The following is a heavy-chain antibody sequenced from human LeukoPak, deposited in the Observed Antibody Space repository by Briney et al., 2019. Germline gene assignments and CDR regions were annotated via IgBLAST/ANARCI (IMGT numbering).Heavy chain of an antibody. Sequence: SQTLSLTCATSGDSVSSNSATWNWIRQSPSRGLEWLGRTYYRSKWYNEYAVSVKSRITINPDTPKNQFSLQLNSVTPEDTAVYYCVRGSPRYLDYWGQGTLVTVSS. J-gene: IGHJ4*02. V-gene: IGHV6-1*01. CDR1: GDSVSSNSAT. CDR2: TYYRSKWYN. D-gene: IGHD6-19*01. CDR3: VRGSPRYLDY.